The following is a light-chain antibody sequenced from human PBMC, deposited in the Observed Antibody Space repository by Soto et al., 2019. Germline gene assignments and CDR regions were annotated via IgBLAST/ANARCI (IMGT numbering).Light chain of an antibody. CDR2: STN. Sequence: QAVVTQEPSFSVSPGGTVTLTCGLSSGSVSTSYYPSWYQQTPGQAPRTLIYSTNTRSPGVPDRFSGSILGNRAALTITGAQADDESDYYCVLYMGSGIGVFGGGTQLTVL. V-gene: IGLV8-61*01. J-gene: IGLJ7*01. CDR3: VLYMGSGIGV. CDR1: SGSVSTSYY.